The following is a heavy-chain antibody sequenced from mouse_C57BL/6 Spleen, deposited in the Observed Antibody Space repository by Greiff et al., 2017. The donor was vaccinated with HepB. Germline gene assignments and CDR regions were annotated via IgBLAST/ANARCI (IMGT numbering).Heavy chain of an antibody. CDR2: INHSSGYT. CDR3: AIESGLRPFDY. CDR1: GYTFTSYT. D-gene: IGHD1-2*01. J-gene: IGHJ2*01. Sequence: VQLQQSGAELARPGASVKMSCKASGYTFTSYTMHWVKQRPGQGLEWIGYINHSSGYTKYNQKFKDKATLTADKSSSTAYMQLSSLTSEDSAVYYCAIESGLRPFDYWGQGTTLTVSS. V-gene: IGHV1-4*01.